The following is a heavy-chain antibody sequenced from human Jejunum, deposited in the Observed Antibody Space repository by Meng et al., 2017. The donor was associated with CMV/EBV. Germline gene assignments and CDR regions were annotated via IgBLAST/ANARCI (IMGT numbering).Heavy chain of an antibody. V-gene: IGHV1-18*01. CDR1: FTNYD. CDR3: ARDLKGSGDSYRGGVFDY. J-gene: IGHJ4*02. Sequence: FTNYDISWVRQAPGQGLEWMGWISPYNGDTKYAQNLQGRVTITTDTSTNTANMELRSLRSDDTAVYYCARDLKGSGDSYRGGVFDYWGQGPLVTVSS. CDR2: ISPYNGDT. D-gene: IGHD3-16*01.